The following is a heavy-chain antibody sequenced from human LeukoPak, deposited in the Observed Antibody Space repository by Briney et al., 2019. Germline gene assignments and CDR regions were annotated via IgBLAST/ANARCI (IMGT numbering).Heavy chain of an antibody. D-gene: IGHD2-21*02. Sequence: ASVKVSCKASGYTFTSYGISWVRQAPGQGLEWMGWISAYNGNTNYAQKLQGRVTMTTDTSTSTAYMELRSLRSDDTAVYYCARVSVVTAISEYYFDYWGQGTLVTVSS. V-gene: IGHV1-18*01. CDR3: ARVSVVTAISEYYFDY. CDR2: ISAYNGNT. J-gene: IGHJ4*02. CDR1: GYTFTSYG.